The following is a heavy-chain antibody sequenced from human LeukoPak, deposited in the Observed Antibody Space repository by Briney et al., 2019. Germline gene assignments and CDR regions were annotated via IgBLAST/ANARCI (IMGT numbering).Heavy chain of an antibody. D-gene: IGHD3-10*01. CDR1: GYSISSGYY. Sequence: SETLSLTCTVSGYSISSGYYWGWIRQPPGKGLEWIGSIYHSGSTYYNPSLKSRVTISVDTSKNQFSLKLSSVTAADTAVYYRARHGSLLWFGEKFWFDPWGQGTLVTVSS. CDR3: ARHGSLLWFGEKFWFDP. CDR2: IYHSGST. V-gene: IGHV4-38-2*02. J-gene: IGHJ5*02.